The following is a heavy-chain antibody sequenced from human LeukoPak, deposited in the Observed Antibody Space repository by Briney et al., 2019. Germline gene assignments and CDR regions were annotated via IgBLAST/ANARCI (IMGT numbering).Heavy chain of an antibody. CDR3: AADRDYYGSGGDAFDL. Sequence: SVKVSCKASGFTFTSSAMQWVRQARGQRLEWIGWIVVGSGNTNYPQKFQERVTITRDMSTTTAYMELSSLRSEDTAMYYCAADRDYYGSGGDAFDLWGQGTMVTVPS. J-gene: IGHJ3*01. V-gene: IGHV1-58*02. CDR2: IVVGSGNT. CDR1: GFTFTSSA. D-gene: IGHD3-10*01.